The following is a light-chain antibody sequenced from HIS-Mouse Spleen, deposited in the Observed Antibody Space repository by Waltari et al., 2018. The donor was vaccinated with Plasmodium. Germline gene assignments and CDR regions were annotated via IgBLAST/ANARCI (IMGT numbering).Light chain of an antibody. CDR2: DVS. Sequence: QSALTQPRSVSGSPGQSVTISCTGTSSDVGGYNYVSWYQKHPGKAPKLMIYDVSKRPSVAPDRFSGSKSGNTASLTISGLQAEDEADYYCCSYAGSYTLVFGGGTKLTVL. CDR3: CSYAGSYTLV. CDR1: SSDVGGYNY. V-gene: IGLV2-11*01. J-gene: IGLJ2*01.